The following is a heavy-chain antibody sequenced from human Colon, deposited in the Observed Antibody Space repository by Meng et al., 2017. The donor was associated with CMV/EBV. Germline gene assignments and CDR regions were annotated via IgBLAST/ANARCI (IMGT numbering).Heavy chain of an antibody. J-gene: IGHJ4*02. CDR3: GRYPVDGSASIDY. V-gene: IGHV1-2*02. CDR2: INPTTGGT. CDR1: GYTFTSYD. D-gene: IGHD3-10*01. Sequence: ASVPVSCQASGYTFTSYDINWVRQAPGQGFEWMGWINPTTGGTSYAQKFQGRVTMTRNTSISTAYMELSRLRSDDTALYYCGRYPVDGSASIDYWGQGTLVTVSS.